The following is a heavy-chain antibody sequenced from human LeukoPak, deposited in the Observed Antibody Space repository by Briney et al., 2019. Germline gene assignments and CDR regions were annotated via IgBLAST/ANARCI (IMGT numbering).Heavy chain of an antibody. CDR1: GGSFSGYY. D-gene: IGHD2-2*01. J-gene: IGHJ4*02. Sequence: SETLPLTCAVYGGSFSGYYWSWIRQPPGKGLEWIGEINHSGSTNYNPSLKSRVTISVDTSKNQFSLKLSSVTAADTAVYYCARRSLYCSSTSCYGFDYWGQGTLVTVSS. CDR3: ARRSLYCSSTSCYGFDY. CDR2: INHSGST. V-gene: IGHV4-34*01.